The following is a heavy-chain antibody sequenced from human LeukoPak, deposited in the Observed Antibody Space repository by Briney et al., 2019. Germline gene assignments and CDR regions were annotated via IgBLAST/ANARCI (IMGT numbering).Heavy chain of an antibody. CDR2: INHIFGTA. D-gene: IGHD3-9*01. V-gene: IGHV1-69*01. J-gene: IGHJ6*04. Sequence: SVKVSCKASGGTFSSYAISWVRQAPGQGLEWVGGINHIFGTANYAQKFQGRVTITADESTSTAYMELSSLRSEDTAVYYCATLRPKLRYFDWSMGYYGIDVWGKGTTVTVSS. CDR1: GGTFSSYA. CDR3: ATLRPKLRYFDWSMGYYGIDV.